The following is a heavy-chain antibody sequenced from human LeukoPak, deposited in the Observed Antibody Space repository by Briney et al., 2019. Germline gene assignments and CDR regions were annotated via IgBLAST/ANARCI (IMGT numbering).Heavy chain of an antibody. D-gene: IGHD1-7*01. J-gene: IGHJ4*02. V-gene: IGHV3-30*18. Sequence: GKSLRLSCAASGFSFSSYGMHWVRQAPGKGLEWVAVILYDGSNKYYADSVKGRFTISRDNSKNTVYLQMNSLRAEDTAVYYCAKDREGTTFDNWGQGTLVTVSS. CDR1: GFSFSSYG. CDR2: ILYDGSNK. CDR3: AKDREGTTFDN.